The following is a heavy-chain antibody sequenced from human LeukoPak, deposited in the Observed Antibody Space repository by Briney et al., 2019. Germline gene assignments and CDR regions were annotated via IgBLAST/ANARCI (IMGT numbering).Heavy chain of an antibody. J-gene: IGHJ5*02. CDR2: IWYDGSNK. D-gene: IGHD6-6*01. V-gene: IGHV3-33*06. CDR1: GFTFSSYG. Sequence: GRSLRLSCAASGFTFSSYGMHWVRQAPGKGLEWVAVIWYDGSNKYYADSVKGRFTISRDNSKNTLYLQMNSLRAEDTAVYYCAKESLQAARPGDWFDPWGQGTLVTVSS. CDR3: AKESLQAARPGDWFDP.